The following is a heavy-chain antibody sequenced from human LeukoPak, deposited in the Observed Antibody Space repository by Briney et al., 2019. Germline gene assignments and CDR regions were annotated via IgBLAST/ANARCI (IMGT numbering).Heavy chain of an antibody. J-gene: IGHJ4*02. D-gene: IGHD5-12*01. CDR2: INPSSGGT. CDR1: GYTFTGYY. CDR3: ARDGDIVANTYYFDY. V-gene: IGHV1-2*02. Sequence: ASVKVSCKASGYTFTGYYMHWVRQAPGQGLEWMGWINPSSGGTNYAQKFQGRVTMTRDTSISTAYMELSRLRSDDTAVYYCARDGDIVANTYYFDYWGQGTLVTVSS.